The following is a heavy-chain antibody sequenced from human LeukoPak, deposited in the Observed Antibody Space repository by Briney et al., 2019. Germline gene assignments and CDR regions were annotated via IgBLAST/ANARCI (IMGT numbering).Heavy chain of an antibody. CDR2: IYYSGST. CDR1: GGSISSSSYY. V-gene: IGHV4-39*07. CDR3: ARRVDYYYYMDV. Sequence: SETLSLTCTVSGGSISSSSYYWGWIRQPPGKGLEWIGSIYYSGSTYYNPSLKSRVTISVDTSKNQFSLKLSSVTAADTAVYYCARRVDYYYYMDVWGKGTTATVSS. J-gene: IGHJ6*03. D-gene: IGHD2-15*01.